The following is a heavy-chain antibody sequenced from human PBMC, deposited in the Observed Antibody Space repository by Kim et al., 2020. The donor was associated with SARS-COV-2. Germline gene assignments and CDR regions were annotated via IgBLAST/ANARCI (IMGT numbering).Heavy chain of an antibody. CDR3: AREEGPLDY. J-gene: IGHJ4*02. V-gene: IGHV3-53*01. Sequence: CTIYYADAVEGRFTISRDNSKNTLHLQMNSLTAEDSAVYFCAREEGPLDYWGQGTLVTVSS. CDR2: CTI.